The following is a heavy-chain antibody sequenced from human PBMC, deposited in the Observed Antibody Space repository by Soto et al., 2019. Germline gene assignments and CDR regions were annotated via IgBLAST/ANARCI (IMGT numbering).Heavy chain of an antibody. Sequence: PGGSLRLSCAASGFTFSSYSTNWVRQAPGKGLEWVSSISSSSSYIYYADSVKGRFTISRDNAKNSLYLQMNSLRAEDTAVYYCARVGGGYQLLHAFDIWGQGTMVTVSS. J-gene: IGHJ3*02. D-gene: IGHD2-2*01. V-gene: IGHV3-21*01. CDR1: GFTFSSYS. CDR2: ISSSSSYI. CDR3: ARVGGGYQLLHAFDI.